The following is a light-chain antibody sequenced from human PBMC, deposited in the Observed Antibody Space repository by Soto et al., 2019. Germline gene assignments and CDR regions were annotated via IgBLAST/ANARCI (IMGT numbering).Light chain of an antibody. CDR2: AAS. CDR1: QGISSY. V-gene: IGKV1-9*01. J-gene: IGKJ4*01. CDR3: QQLNSDPF. Sequence: DIQLTQSPSFLSASVGDRVTITCRASQGISSYLAWYQQKPGKAPKLLIYAASTLQSGVPSRFSGSGYGTGGGRTISTLQAEDFATYSCQQLNSDPFFGGG.